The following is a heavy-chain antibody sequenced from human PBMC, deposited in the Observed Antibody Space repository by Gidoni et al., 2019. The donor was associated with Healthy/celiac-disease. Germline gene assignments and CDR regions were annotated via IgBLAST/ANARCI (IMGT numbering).Heavy chain of an antibody. CDR3: ARGSSGSFDY. CDR1: GFTFSSYG. CDR2: IWYDGSNK. D-gene: IGHD3-22*01. Sequence: QVQLVESGGGVVPPGRSLRLSCAASGFTFSSYGMHWVRQAPGKGLEWVAVIWYDGSNKDYADSVKVRFTISRDNSKNTLYLQMNSLRAEDTAVYYCARGSSGSFDYWGQGTLVTVSS. J-gene: IGHJ4*02. V-gene: IGHV3-33*01.